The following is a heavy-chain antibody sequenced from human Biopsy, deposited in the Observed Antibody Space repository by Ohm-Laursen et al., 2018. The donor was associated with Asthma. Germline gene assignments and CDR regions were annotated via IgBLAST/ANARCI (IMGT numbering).Heavy chain of an antibody. CDR2: IYSGGGT. CDR1: GFTVSTNG. CDR3: ARAYGGSFFSGSFDI. J-gene: IGHJ3*02. V-gene: IGHV3-53*01. D-gene: IGHD4-23*01. Sequence: SLRLSCAAFGFTVSTNGMSWVRQPPGKGLEWVSVIYSGGGTYYADSVQGRVTISRDNSKNPLSLQMNSLRAEDTAVYYCARAYGGSFFSGSFDIWGQGTMVAVSS.